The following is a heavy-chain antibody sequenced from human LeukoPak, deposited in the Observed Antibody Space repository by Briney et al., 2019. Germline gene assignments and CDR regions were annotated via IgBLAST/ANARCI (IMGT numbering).Heavy chain of an antibody. V-gene: IGHV3-15*01. CDR2: IKSKTDGGTT. CDR3: ARGGVPAAITWGAFDI. D-gene: IGHD2-2*01. CDR1: GFTFSNAW. J-gene: IGHJ3*02. Sequence: GGSLRLSCAASGFTFSNAWMSWVRQAPGKGLEWVGRIKSKTDGGTTEYAAPVKGRFTISRDNAKNSLYLQMNSLRAEDTAVYYCARGGVPAAITWGAFDIWGQGTIVTVSS.